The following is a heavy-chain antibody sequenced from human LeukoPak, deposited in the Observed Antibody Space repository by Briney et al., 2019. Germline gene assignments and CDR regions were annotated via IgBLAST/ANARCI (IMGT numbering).Heavy chain of an antibody. CDR3: AKEDTVGSIDY. CDR2: IWYDGSNK. Sequence: GGSLRLSCAASGFTFSSYGMHWVRQAPGKGLEWVAVIWYDGSNKYYADSVKGRFTISRDNSKNTLYLQMNSLRAEDTAVYYCAKEDTVGSIDYWGQGTLVTVSS. CDR1: GFTFSSYG. V-gene: IGHV3-33*06. J-gene: IGHJ4*02. D-gene: IGHD5-18*01.